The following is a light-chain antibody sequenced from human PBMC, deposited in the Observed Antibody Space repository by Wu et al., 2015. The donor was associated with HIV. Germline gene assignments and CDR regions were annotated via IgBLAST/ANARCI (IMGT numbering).Light chain of an antibody. CDR2: DAS. Sequence: EIVLTQSPATLSLSPGERATLSCRASQSVSSYLAWYQQKPGQAPRLLIYDASNRATGIPARFSGSGSGTDFTLTISRVEPEDFAVYYCQQYSDSIRTFGQGTKVELK. CDR3: QQYSDSIRT. CDR1: QSVSSY. V-gene: IGKV3-11*01. J-gene: IGKJ1*01.